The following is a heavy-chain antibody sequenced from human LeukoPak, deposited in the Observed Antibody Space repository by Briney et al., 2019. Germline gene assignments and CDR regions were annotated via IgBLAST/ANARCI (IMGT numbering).Heavy chain of an antibody. CDR2: IYYSGST. D-gene: IGHD3-10*01. CDR3: ARSRFGIDY. V-gene: IGHV4-59*01. CDR1: GGSISSYY. Sequence: PSETLSLTCTVSGGSISSYYWSWIRQPPGKGLEWIGYIYYSGSTNYNPSLKSRVTISVDTSKNQFSLKLSTVTAADTAVYYCARSRFGIDYWGQGTLVTVSS. J-gene: IGHJ4*02.